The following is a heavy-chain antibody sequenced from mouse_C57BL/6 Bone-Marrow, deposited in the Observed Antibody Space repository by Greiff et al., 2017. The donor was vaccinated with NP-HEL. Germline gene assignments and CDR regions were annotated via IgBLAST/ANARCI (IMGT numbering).Heavy chain of an antibody. Sequence: VQGVESGAELVKPGASVKISCKASGYAFSSYWMNWVKQRPGKGLEWIGQIYPGDGDTNYNGKFKGKATLTADKSSSTAYMQLSSLTSEDSAVYFCARSYYYGSLYYFDYWGQGTTLTVSS. CDR3: ARSYYYGSLYYFDY. V-gene: IGHV1-80*01. CDR1: GYAFSSYW. D-gene: IGHD1-1*01. J-gene: IGHJ2*01. CDR2: IYPGDGDT.